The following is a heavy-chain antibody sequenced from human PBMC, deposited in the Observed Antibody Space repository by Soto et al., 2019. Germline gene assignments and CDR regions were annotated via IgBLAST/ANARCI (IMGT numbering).Heavy chain of an antibody. CDR1: GFTFSDYF. CDR3: AREYSAYHYHVDF. CDR2: ISTSARII. V-gene: IGHV3-11*01. J-gene: IGHJ4*02. D-gene: IGHD4-4*01. Sequence: QVQLVESGGALVKPGGSLRLSCAASGFTFSDYFTTWIRQAPGEGLEWVAYISTSARIINYADSVKGRFTISRDNAKNSLYLQMNSLRAEDTAVYFCAREYSAYHYHVDFWGQGTVVTVSS.